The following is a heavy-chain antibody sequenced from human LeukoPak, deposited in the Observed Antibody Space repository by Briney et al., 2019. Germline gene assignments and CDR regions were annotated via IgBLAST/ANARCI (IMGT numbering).Heavy chain of an antibody. CDR2: IYYSGST. D-gene: IGHD3-22*01. CDR3: ARVPMIRYYFDY. CDR1: GGSLSGYY. Sequence: SETLSLTCAVYGGSLSGYYWGWVRPPPGEGLGWGWYIYYSGSTYNTPSLKSRVTISLDTSKNQFSLKLSSVTAADTAVYYCARVPMIRYYFDYWGQGTLVTVSS. J-gene: IGHJ4*02. V-gene: IGHV4-30-4*08.